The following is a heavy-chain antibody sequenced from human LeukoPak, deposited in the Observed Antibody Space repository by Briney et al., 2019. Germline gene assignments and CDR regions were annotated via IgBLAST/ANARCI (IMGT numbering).Heavy chain of an antibody. CDR1: GGSISSYY. D-gene: IGHD2-2*01. CDR3: ARTSPYFYYGMDV. CDR2: IYTSGST. Sequence: SETLSLTCTVSGGSISSYYWSWLRQPPGKELEWIGYIYTSGSTKYNPSLKSRVTISVDTSKNQSSLKLSSVTAADTAVYYCARTSPYFYYGMDVWGQGTTVTVSS. J-gene: IGHJ6*02. V-gene: IGHV4-4*09.